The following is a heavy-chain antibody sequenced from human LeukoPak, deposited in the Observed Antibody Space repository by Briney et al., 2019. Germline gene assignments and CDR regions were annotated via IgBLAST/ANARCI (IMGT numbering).Heavy chain of an antibody. V-gene: IGHV3-23*01. D-gene: IGHD2-21*01. CDR1: GFTFSSYA. CDR2: ISGSGEST. Sequence: QPGGSLRLSCAASGFTFSSYAMSWVRQAPGKGLEWVSGISGSGESTYYADSVKGRFTISRDNSKNTLYLQMDSLRGEDTAVYYCAKDFRIGYSAHFDYWGQGALVTVSS. J-gene: IGHJ4*02. CDR3: AKDFRIGYSAHFDY.